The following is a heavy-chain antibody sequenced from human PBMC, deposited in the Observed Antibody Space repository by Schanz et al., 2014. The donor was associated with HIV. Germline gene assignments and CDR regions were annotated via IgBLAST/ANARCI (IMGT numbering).Heavy chain of an antibody. Sequence: EVQLVESGGGLVKPGGSLRLSCAASAFPFSNHAMSWVRQAPGKGLEWVSGISISGETTFYADSVKGRFTISRDNSKNTMYLQMNSLRVEDTAVYYCARDQGYCAGSTCYSWYYFDSWGQGTPVTVSS. J-gene: IGHJ4*02. CDR1: AFPFSNHA. CDR3: ARDQGYCAGSTCYSWYYFDS. V-gene: IGHV3-23*04. CDR2: ISISGETT. D-gene: IGHD2-21*02.